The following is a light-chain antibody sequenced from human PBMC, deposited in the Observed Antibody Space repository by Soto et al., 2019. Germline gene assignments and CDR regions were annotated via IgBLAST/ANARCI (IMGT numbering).Light chain of an antibody. Sequence: QSALTQPASVSGSPGQSITISCTGTSSDVGGYNYVSWYQQHPGKAPKLIIYERSKRPSGVSDRFSGSKSGNTASLTISGLQAEDEAVYYCCSFTASNTHVFGTGTKGTVL. V-gene: IGLV2-23*01. CDR2: ERS. CDR1: SSDVGGYNY. J-gene: IGLJ1*01. CDR3: CSFTASNTHV.